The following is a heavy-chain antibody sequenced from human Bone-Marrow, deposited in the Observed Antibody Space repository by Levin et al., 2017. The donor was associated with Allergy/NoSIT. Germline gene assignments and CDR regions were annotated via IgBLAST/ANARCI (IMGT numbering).Heavy chain of an antibody. D-gene: IGHD1-1*01. CDR3: ARLDGYSFDY. V-gene: IGHV4-31*03. CDR2: ISYRGST. CDR1: GGSISSAGYH. J-gene: IGHJ4*02. Sequence: NPSETLSLTCTVSGGSISSAGYHWTWIRQYPGTGLEWIGYISYRGSTYFNPSLKSRLTMSIDTSEQHFSLNLTSVSAADTAIYYCARLDGYSFDYWGQGALVTVSS.